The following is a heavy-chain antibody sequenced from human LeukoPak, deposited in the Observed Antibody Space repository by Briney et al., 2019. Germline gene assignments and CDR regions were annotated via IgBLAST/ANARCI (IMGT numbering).Heavy chain of an antibody. CDR3: ARGGRIAVNWFDP. CDR2: INHSGST. Sequence: PSETLSLTSAVYGGSFSGYYWSWIRQPPGKGLEWIGEINHSGSTNYNPSLKSRVTISVDTSKNQFSLKLSSVTAADTAVYYCARGGRIAVNWFDPWGQGTLVTVSS. V-gene: IGHV4-34*01. CDR1: GGSFSGYY. D-gene: IGHD6-19*01. J-gene: IGHJ5*02.